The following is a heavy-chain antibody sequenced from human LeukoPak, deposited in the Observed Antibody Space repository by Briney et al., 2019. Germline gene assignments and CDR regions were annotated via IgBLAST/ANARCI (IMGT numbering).Heavy chain of an antibody. V-gene: IGHV3-21*01. CDR2: ISSSSTYI. Sequence: GGSLRLSCAASGFTFSTYSMIWVRQPPGKGLEWVSCISSSSTYIFYADSVKGRFTFSRDNANNSLYLQMTSLGAEDTAVYYSARILLQCGGDCYAIHYGGQGTLVTVSS. CDR3: ARILLQCGGDCYAIHY. CDR1: GFTFSTYS. J-gene: IGHJ4*02. D-gene: IGHD2-21*02.